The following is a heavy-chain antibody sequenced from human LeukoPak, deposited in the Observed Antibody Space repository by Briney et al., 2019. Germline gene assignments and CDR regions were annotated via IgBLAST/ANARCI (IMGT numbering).Heavy chain of an antibody. CDR3: AKDQREWSGSYCGYFDY. J-gene: IGHJ4*02. D-gene: IGHD1-26*01. CDR2: ISGSGGST. V-gene: IGHV3-23*01. CDR1: GFTFSSYA. Sequence: SGGSLRLSCAASGFTFSSYAMSWVRQAPGKGLEWVSAISGSGGSTYYADSVKGRFTISRDNSKNTLYLQMNSLRAEDTAVYYCAKDQREWSGSYCGYFDYWGQGTLVTVSS.